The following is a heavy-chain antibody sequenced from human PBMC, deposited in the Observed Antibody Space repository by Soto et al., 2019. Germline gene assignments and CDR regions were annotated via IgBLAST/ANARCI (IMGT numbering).Heavy chain of an antibody. Sequence: GGSLRLSCAASGFTFSDSAIHWVRQASGKGLEWVGRIRTKTNSYATTYSPSVEGRFTISRDDSKNTAYLQMDSLKTEYTAVYYCSSSIFGVIVTRNYWGQGTPVTVSS. CDR1: GFTFSDSA. CDR3: SSSIFGVIVTRNY. CDR2: IRTKTNSYAT. J-gene: IGHJ4*02. D-gene: IGHD3-3*02. V-gene: IGHV3-73*01.